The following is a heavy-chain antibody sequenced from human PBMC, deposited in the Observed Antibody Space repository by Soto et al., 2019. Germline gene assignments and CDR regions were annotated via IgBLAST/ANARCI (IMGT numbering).Heavy chain of an antibody. CDR2: ISSSGSSI. CDR3: ARVRFGEWGYAMAV. CDR1: GLTVSDSY. D-gene: IGHD3-10*01. J-gene: IGHJ6*02. V-gene: IGHV3-11*01. Sequence: QVQLVESGGGLVKPGGSLRLSCAASGLTVSDSYLNWIRHAPGKGLEWLAYISSSGSSIFYAGSVKGRFTISMDNAKNSLYLHMSSLRAEDTAMYYCARVRFGEWGYAMAVWGQGTTVTVSS.